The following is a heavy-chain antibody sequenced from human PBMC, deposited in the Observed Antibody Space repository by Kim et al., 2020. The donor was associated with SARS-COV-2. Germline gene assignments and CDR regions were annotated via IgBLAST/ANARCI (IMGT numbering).Heavy chain of an antibody. CDR1: GGSIRTTSYY. CDR2: MYYSGNT. V-gene: IGHV4-39*01. D-gene: IGHD4-17*01. J-gene: IGHJ4*02. CDR3: VRRKGNGDQLDY. Sequence: SETLSLTCTVSGGSIRTTSYYWGWIRQPPGKGLEWIGNMYYSGNTYYNPSLKSRVTISIDTSKNQFSLNLSSVTAADTAVYYSVRRKGNGDQLDYWGQGILVTVSS.